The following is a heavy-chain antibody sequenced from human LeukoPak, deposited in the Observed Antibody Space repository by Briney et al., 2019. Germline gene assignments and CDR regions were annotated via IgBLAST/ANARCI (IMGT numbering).Heavy chain of an antibody. CDR1: GFTFSSYE. CDR3: ARVEGFIDY. V-gene: IGHV3-48*03. Sequence: PGGSLRLSCAASGFTFSSYEMNWVRQAPGKGLEWVSYISSSGSTTHYADSVKGRFTISRDNAKNSLYLQMISLRAEDTALYYCARVEGFIDYWGQGTLVTVSS. D-gene: IGHD3-16*02. J-gene: IGHJ4*02. CDR2: ISSSGSTT.